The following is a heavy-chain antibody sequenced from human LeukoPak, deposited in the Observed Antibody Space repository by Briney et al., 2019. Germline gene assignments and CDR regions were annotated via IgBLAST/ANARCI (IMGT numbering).Heavy chain of an antibody. CDR2: INAGNGDA. Sequence: ASVKVSCKASGGTFSSYAISWVRQAPGRSLEWMGRINAGNGDAKYSQNFHDRITITRDTSASTVYMELTSLRSEDTAVYYCGKSAPSGFDPWGQGTLVTVSS. CDR3: GKSAPSGFDP. CDR1: GGTFSSYA. J-gene: IGHJ5*02. V-gene: IGHV1-3*01.